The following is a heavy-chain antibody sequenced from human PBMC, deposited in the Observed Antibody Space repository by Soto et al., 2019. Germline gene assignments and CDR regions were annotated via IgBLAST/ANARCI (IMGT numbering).Heavy chain of an antibody. J-gene: IGHJ6*02. Sequence: TLSLTCTVSGGSISRGDYYWSWSRQPPGKGLEWIGYIYYSGSTYYNPSLKSRVTISVDTSKNQFSLKLSSVTAADTAVYYCARVPRITIFGVVIAHKDGMDVWGQGTTVTVSS. CDR3: ARVPRITIFGVVIAHKDGMDV. CDR1: GGSISRGDYY. D-gene: IGHD3-3*01. CDR2: IYYSGST. V-gene: IGHV4-30-4*01.